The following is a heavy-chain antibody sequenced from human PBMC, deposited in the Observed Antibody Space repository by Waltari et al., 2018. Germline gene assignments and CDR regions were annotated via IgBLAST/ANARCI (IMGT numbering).Heavy chain of an antibody. CDR2: SNQGETT. V-gene: IGHV4-34*01. CDR3: ARGQGEGADV. CDR1: GCSSTAFY. J-gene: IGHJ6*02. D-gene: IGHD1-26*01. Sequence: QVQLQQWGAGLLKPSETLSLTCVVNGCSSTAFYWTWVRQPPGKGLEWIGDSNQGETTQYNPSLRSRVTISVDRARNQISLTLTSVTAADTAVYYCARGQGEGADVWAQGTAVTVS.